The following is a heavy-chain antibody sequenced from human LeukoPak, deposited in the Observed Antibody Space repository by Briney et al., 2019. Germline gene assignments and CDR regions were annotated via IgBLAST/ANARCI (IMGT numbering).Heavy chain of an antibody. V-gene: IGHV3-48*03. CDR1: GFTFSNYE. Sequence: GGSLRLSCAASGFTFSNYEMNWVRQAPGMGLEWASYITSSGPTAYYADSVKGRFNISRDNTQNSLFLQMNNLTAEDTAIYYCARLGFCSDGSCYSLDYWGQGILVTVSS. CDR2: ITSSGPTA. D-gene: IGHD2-15*01. J-gene: IGHJ4*02. CDR3: ARLGFCSDGSCYSLDY.